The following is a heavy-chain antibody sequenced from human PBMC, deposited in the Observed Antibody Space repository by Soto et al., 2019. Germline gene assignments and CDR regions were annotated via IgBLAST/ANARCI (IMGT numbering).Heavy chain of an antibody. CDR1: GYIFTSYW. Sequence: GESLKISCRGSGYIFTSYWIAWVRQIPGRGLEWMGIIYPSDSDTRYSPSFQGQVTISADKSISTAYLQWNSLKASDTAIYYCARLASDSARPGDWFDPWGQVPLVTVSS. J-gene: IGHJ5*02. V-gene: IGHV5-51*01. CDR2: IYPSDSDT. D-gene: IGHD1-26*01. CDR3: ARLASDSARPGDWFDP.